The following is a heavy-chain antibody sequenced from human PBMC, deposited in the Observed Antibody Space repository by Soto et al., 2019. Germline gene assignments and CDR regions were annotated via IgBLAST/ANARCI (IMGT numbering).Heavy chain of an antibody. Sequence: QLQLQESGPGLVKPSETLSLTCTVSGGSISSSSYYWGWIRQPPGKGLEGIGSIYYSGSTYYNPSLMSRVTISVDTSKNQFSLKLSSVTAAGTAVYYCARRVIGERGYYFDYWGQGTLVTVSS. J-gene: IGHJ4*02. CDR1: GGSISSSSYY. CDR3: ARRVIGERGYYFDY. CDR2: IYYSGST. D-gene: IGHD3-3*01. V-gene: IGHV4-39*01.